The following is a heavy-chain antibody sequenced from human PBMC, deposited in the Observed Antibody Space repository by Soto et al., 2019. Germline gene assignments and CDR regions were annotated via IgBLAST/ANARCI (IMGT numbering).Heavy chain of an antibody. Sequence: EVQLLESGGGLVQPGGSLRLSCAASGFTFSSYAMNWVRQAPGKGLEWVSAISGSGGRTYYADSVKGRFTISRDNSKNTLDLQMNSLGAEDTAVYYCAKDTITTYGLDVWGQGTTVTVSS. V-gene: IGHV3-23*01. CDR2: ISGSGGRT. CDR3: AKDTITTYGLDV. D-gene: IGHD1-1*01. J-gene: IGHJ6*02. CDR1: GFTFSSYA.